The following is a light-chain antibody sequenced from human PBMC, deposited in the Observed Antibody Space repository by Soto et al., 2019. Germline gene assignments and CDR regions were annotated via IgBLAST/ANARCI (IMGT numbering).Light chain of an antibody. CDR3: QQYKSYRT. CDR2: KSS. Sequence: DIQMTQSPSTLSASVGDRVTITCWASQSISSWLAWYQQKPGKAPKLLIYKSSNLESGVPSRFSGSGSGTEFTLTISSLQPDDFATYYCQQYKSYRTFGQGTKVEIK. V-gene: IGKV1-5*03. CDR1: QSISSW. J-gene: IGKJ1*01.